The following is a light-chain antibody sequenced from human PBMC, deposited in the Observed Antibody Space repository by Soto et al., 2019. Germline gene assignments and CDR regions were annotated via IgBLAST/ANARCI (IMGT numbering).Light chain of an antibody. CDR2: DAS. J-gene: IGKJ5*01. Sequence: DIVLTQSPATLSLSPGERATLSCWASQSVSTYLAWYQQKPGQAPRLLIYDASNRATGIPDRFSGSGSGTDFTLTISRLEPEDFAVYYCQQRSNWITFGQGTRLEI. CDR3: QQRSNWIT. V-gene: IGKV3-11*01. CDR1: QSVSTY.